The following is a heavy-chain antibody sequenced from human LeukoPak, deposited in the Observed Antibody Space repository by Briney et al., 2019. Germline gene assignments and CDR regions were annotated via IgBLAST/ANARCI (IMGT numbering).Heavy chain of an antibody. D-gene: IGHD6-19*01. V-gene: IGHV3-7*01. CDR1: GIPFSSYW. CDR2: INPDGSVI. CDR3: TSGWSAAFDN. Sequence: GGSLRLSCAVSGIPFSSYWMDWVRQAPGKGLEWVAIINPDGSVINHADSVKGRFSISGDNARKSLFLQMNSLRAEDTAVYYCTSGWSAAFDNWGQGTLVSVSS. J-gene: IGHJ4*02.